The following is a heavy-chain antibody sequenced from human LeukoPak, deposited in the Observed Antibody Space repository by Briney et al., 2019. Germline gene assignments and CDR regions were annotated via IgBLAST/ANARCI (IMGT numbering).Heavy chain of an antibody. CDR3: ARFEDSSSSTNYYYYMDV. Sequence: ASVKVSSKASGYTFTAYYMHWVRQAPGQGLEWVGWMNSNSGITGYAHKFQGRVTITRNTSISTAYMELSSLRSEDSAVYYCARFEDSSSSTNYYYYMDVWGKGTTVTVSS. D-gene: IGHD6-6*01. J-gene: IGHJ6*03. CDR1: GYTFTAYY. CDR2: MNSNSGIT. V-gene: IGHV1-8*03.